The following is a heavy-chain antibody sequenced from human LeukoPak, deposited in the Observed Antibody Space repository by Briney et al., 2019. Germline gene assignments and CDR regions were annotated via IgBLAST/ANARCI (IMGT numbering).Heavy chain of an antibody. CDR3: ATRHYGDYQFDSQFDY. J-gene: IGHJ4*02. CDR1: GYSFTSYW. CDR2: IYPGDSDT. V-gene: IGHV5-51*01. D-gene: IGHD4-17*01. Sequence: GESLKISCKGSGYSFTSYWIGWVRQMPGKGLEWMGIIYPGDSDTRYNPSFQGQVTISADKSISTAYLQWSSLKASDTAMYYCATRHYGDYQFDSQFDYWGQGTLVTVSS.